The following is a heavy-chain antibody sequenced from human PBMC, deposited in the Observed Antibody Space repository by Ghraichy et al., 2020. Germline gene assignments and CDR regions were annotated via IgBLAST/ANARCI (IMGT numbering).Heavy chain of an antibody. CDR3: GSYTEGYCSGDRCYAGVDY. V-gene: IGHV1-18*01. CDR1: GETFTTYG. D-gene: IGHD2-15*01. CDR2: ISVNSGKP. J-gene: IGHJ4*02. Sequence: ASVKVSCKAAGETFTTYGTIGVRQGPRQGVEWMGWISVNSGKPDYAQKLQGRVTMTRDTSTSTVYMELRSLTSDDTAVYYCGSYTEGYCSGDRCYAGVDYWGKGTLVNVSS.